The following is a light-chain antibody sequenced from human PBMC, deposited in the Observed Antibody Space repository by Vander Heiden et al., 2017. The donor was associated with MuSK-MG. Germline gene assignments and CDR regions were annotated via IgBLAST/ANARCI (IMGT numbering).Light chain of an antibody. CDR3: AAWDDSLNGPV. CDR1: RSNIGSNT. J-gene: IGLJ2*01. Sequence: QSVLTQPPSASGTPGQRVTISCSGSRSNIGSNTVNWYQQHPGTAPKLLIYGNNQRPSGVPDRFSGSKSGTSASLAISGLQSEDEADYYCAAWDDSLNGPVFGGGTKLTVL. V-gene: IGLV1-44*01. CDR2: GNN.